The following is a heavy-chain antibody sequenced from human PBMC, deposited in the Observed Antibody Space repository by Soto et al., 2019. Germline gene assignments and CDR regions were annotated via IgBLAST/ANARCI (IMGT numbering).Heavy chain of an antibody. CDR1: GYTFTGYY. Sequence: GASVKVSCKSSGYTFTGYYMHCVRQAPGQGLEWMGWINPNSGGTNYAQKFQGWVTMTRDTSISTAYMELSRLRSDDTAVYYCARDRIMITFGGVIVSDGSAFDIWGQGTMVTVSS. CDR2: INPNSGGT. CDR3: ARDRIMITFGGVIVSDGSAFDI. J-gene: IGHJ3*02. V-gene: IGHV1-2*04. D-gene: IGHD3-16*02.